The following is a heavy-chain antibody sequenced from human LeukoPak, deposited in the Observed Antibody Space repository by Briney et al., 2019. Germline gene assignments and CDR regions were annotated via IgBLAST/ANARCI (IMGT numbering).Heavy chain of an antibody. D-gene: IGHD3-10*01. CDR2: ISSSGSTI. J-gene: IGHJ3*02. CDR3: AKDMARSVWFGELLRGDAFDI. Sequence: GGSLRLSCAASGFTFSDYYMSWIRQAPGKGLEWVSYISSSGSTIYYADSVKGRFTISRDNAKNSLYLQMNSLRAEDTALYYCAKDMARSVWFGELLRGDAFDIWGQGTMVTVSS. V-gene: IGHV3-11*01. CDR1: GFTFSDYY.